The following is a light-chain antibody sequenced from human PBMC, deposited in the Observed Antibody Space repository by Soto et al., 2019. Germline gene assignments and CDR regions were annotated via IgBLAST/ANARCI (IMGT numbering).Light chain of an antibody. CDR3: QQYSKWPWT. CDR2: GAS. Sequence: EIVMTQCPATLSVSPGERATLSCRASQSVSRNLAWYQQKPGQAPRLLIYGASTRATGIAAKFSGSGSGTEFTLTISSLQSEDFALYYCQQYSKWPWTFGQGTKVDIK. J-gene: IGKJ1*01. V-gene: IGKV3-15*01. CDR1: QSVSRN.